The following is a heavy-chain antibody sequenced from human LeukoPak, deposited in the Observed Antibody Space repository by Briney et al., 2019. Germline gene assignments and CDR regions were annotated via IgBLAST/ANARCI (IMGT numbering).Heavy chain of an antibody. V-gene: IGHV1-2*02. CDR1: GYTFTGYY. CDR3: ARDPRADIVVVPAARGAPYFDY. CDR2: INPNSGGT. J-gene: IGHJ4*02. D-gene: IGHD2-2*01. Sequence: ASVKVSCKASGYTFTGYYMHWVRQAPGQGLEWMGWINPNSGGTHYAQKFQGRVTMTRDTSISTAYMELSRLRSDDTAVYYCARDPRADIVVVPAARGAPYFDYWGQGTLVTVSS.